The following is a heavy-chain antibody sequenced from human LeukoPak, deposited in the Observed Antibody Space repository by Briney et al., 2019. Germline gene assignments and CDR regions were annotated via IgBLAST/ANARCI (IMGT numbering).Heavy chain of an antibody. D-gene: IGHD6-19*01. V-gene: IGHV3-23*01. CDR3: AILSAVAADY. CDR1: GFTFSNYA. Sequence: PGGSLRLSCAASGFTFSNYAMNWVRQAPGKGLEWVSAVSGTSGITYYSDSVTGRFTISRDNSKNTLYLQMNSLRAEDTAVYYCAILSAVAADYWGQGTLVTVSS. J-gene: IGHJ4*02. CDR2: VSGTSGIT.